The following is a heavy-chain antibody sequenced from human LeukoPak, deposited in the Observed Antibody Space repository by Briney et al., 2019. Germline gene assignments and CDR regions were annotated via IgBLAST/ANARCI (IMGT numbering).Heavy chain of an antibody. CDR2: ISGSGDST. Sequence: PGGSLRLSCAASGFTFSTYAVNWVRQAPGKGLEWVSTISGSGDSTYYADSVKGRFTISRDNSKNTLYLQMNSLRAEDTAVYYCARPTYYYDSSGWSPLGDAFDIWGQGTMVTVSS. CDR3: ARPTYYYDSSGWSPLGDAFDI. CDR1: GFTFSTYA. J-gene: IGHJ3*02. D-gene: IGHD3-22*01. V-gene: IGHV3-23*01.